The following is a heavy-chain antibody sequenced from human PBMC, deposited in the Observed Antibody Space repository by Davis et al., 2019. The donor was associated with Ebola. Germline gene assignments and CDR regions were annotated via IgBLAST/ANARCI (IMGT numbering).Heavy chain of an antibody. Sequence: PSDPLSLSCTVSVCSISSYYWGWSRQPPGKGLEWNGSIYYSGSTYYNPSLKSRVTISVDTSKNQFSLKLSSVTAADTAVYYCARGRNRASYSSGWYVGGNYYYYGMDVWGQGTTVTVSS. V-gene: IGHV4-39*01. CDR3: ARGRNRASYSSGWYVGGNYYYYGMDV. CDR2: IYYSGST. J-gene: IGHJ6*02. CDR1: VCSISSYY. D-gene: IGHD6-19*01.